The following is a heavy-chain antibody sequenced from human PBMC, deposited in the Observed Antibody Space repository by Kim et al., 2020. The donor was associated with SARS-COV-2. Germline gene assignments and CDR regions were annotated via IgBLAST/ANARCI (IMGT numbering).Heavy chain of an antibody. CDR1: GGSISGSSYY. Sequence: SETLSLTCTVSGGSISGSSYYWGWIRQPPGQGLEWIVTIYYSGITYSNPSLKRGVTISVDTSKNQFSLKLTSVTAADTAVYCCASHLGYCSGGSCFSLYNGMDVWGQGATVTVSS. D-gene: IGHD2-15*01. CDR3: ASHLGYCSGGSCFSLYNGMDV. CDR2: IYYSGIT. V-gene: IGHV4-39*01. J-gene: IGHJ6*02.